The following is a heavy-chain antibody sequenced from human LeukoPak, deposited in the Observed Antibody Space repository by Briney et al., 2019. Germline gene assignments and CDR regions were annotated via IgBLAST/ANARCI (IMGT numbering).Heavy chain of an antibody. D-gene: IGHD6-13*01. V-gene: IGHV1-24*01. CDR2: FDPEDGET. Sequence: ASVKVSCKVSGYTLTELSMHWVRQAPGKGLEWMGGFDPEDGETIYAQKFQGRVTMTEDTSTDTAYMELSSLRSEDTAVYYCATGPGVAAAGKRDYWGQGTLVTVSS. CDR3: ATGPGVAAAGKRDY. J-gene: IGHJ4*02. CDR1: GYTLTELS.